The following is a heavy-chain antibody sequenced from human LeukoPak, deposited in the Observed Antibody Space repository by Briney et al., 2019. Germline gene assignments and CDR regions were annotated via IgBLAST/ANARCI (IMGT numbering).Heavy chain of an antibody. CDR3: ARTFDY. CDR1: GFTFKKYW. J-gene: IGHJ4*02. CDR2: IKEDGSET. V-gene: IGHV3-7*01. Sequence: GGSLRLSCAASGFTFKKYWMNWVRQVPGKGLESLANIKEDGSETYYADSVKGRFTISRDNPKNLLFLQINSLRVEDTAVYYCARTFDYWGQGTLVTVSS.